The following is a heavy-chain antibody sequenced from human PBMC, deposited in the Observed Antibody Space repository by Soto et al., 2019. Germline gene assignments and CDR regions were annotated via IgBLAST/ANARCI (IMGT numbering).Heavy chain of an antibody. Sequence: QVTLKESGPVLVKPTETLTLTCTVSGFSLSNARMGVSWIRQPPGKALEWLAHIFSNDEKSYSTSLKSRLTISKDTSKSQVVLTMTNMDPVDTATYYCARTRPRDTAMPHGGNSELDYWGQGTLVTVSS. CDR3: ARTRPRDTAMPHGGNSELDY. D-gene: IGHD5-18*01. V-gene: IGHV2-26*01. CDR1: GFSLSNARMG. CDR2: IFSNDEK. J-gene: IGHJ4*02.